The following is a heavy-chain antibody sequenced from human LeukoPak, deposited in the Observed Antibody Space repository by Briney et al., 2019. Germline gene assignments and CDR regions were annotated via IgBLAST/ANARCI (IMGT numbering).Heavy chain of an antibody. CDR3: VRDIPWRIDP. V-gene: IGHV1-18*01. J-gene: IGHJ5*02. CDR2: ISANKGNT. D-gene: IGHD3-3*01. Sequence: GASVKLSCKASGYIFTSYGISWVRQAPGQGLEWMGWISANKGNTNYAQRRQGRVTMPRDTSTSTPYMEMRSLRSDDTAIYYCVRDIPWRIDPCGQGTLLTVSS. CDR1: GYIFTSYG.